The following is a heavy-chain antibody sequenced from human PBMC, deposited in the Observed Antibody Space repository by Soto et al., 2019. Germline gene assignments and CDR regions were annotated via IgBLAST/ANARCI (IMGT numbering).Heavy chain of an antibody. CDR1: GFTFNSYG. CDR2: ISYDGSNK. J-gene: IGHJ6*02. D-gene: IGHD6-6*01. CDR3: AKDRSIAARGFYYGIDV. V-gene: IGHV3-30*18. Sequence: QVQLVESGGGVVQPGTSLRLSCAASGFTFNSYGMHWVRQAPGKGLEWVAVISYDGSNKYYADSVKGRFTFSRDNSKNTLYLQMTSLRADDTAVYYCAKDRSIAARGFYYGIDVWGQGTTVTVSS.